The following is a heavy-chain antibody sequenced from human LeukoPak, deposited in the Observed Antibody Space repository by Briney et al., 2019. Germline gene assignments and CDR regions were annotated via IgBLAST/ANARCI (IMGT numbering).Heavy chain of an antibody. CDR2: INSDGGST. Sequence: QPGGSLRLSCSASGFTFSRFAMHWVRQAPGKGLEYVSAINSDGGSTYYADSVKGRLTISRDNSRNTLYLQMSSLRAEDTAMYYRVKEMLTVTSPFDFWGQGTLVTVSS. D-gene: IGHD3-10*02. J-gene: IGHJ4*02. CDR3: VKEMLTVTSPFDF. V-gene: IGHV3-64D*09. CDR1: GFTFSRFA.